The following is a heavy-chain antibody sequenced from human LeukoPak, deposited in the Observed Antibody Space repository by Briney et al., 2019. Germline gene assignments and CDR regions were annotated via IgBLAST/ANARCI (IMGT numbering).Heavy chain of an antibody. D-gene: IGHD3-10*02. CDR1: GFTFSSYE. J-gene: IGHJ6*04. CDR2: ISSSGSTI. V-gene: IGHV3-48*03. Sequence: GGSLRLSCAASGFTFSSYEMNWVRQAPGKWLEWVSYISSSGSTIYYADSVKGRFTISRDNAKNSLYLQMNSLRAEDTAVYYCAELGITMIGGVWGKGTTATISS. CDR3: AELGITMIGGV.